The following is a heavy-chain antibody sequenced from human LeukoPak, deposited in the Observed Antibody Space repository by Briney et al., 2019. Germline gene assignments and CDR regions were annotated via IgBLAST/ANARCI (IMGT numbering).Heavy chain of an antibody. J-gene: IGHJ4*02. Sequence: ASVEVSCKASGYTLSHFYIHWVRQAPGQGLEWMGWISAYNGNTNYAQKLQGIVTMTTDTSTSTAYMELRSLRSDDTAVYYCARSMELPPTPGLGYWGQGTLVTVSS. CDR1: GYTLSHFY. D-gene: IGHD4/OR15-4a*01. CDR3: ARSMELPPTPGLGY. CDR2: ISAYNGNT. V-gene: IGHV1-18*04.